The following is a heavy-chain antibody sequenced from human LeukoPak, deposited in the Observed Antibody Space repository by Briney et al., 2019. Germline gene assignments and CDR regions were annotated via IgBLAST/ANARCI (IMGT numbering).Heavy chain of an antibody. D-gene: IGHD3-10*01. CDR1: GGSISSRSYY. J-gene: IGHJ4*02. Sequence: SETLSLTCTVSGGSISSRSYYWGWIRQPPGKGLEWIGSIYYTGSTYYNPSLKSRVTISVDKSKNQFSLKLSSVTAADTAVYYCARGSYYGSGSYTYWGQGTLVTVSS. CDR2: IYYTGST. V-gene: IGHV4-39*07. CDR3: ARGSYYGSGSYTY.